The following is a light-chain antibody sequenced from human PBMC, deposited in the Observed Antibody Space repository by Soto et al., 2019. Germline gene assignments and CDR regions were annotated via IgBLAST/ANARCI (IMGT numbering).Light chain of an antibody. CDR3: QSYDSSRSGSGV. V-gene: IGLV1-40*01. CDR2: GNS. Sequence: QSVLTPPPSVSGAPGQRVTISCTGSSSNIGAGYDVHWYQQLPGTAPKLLIYGNSNRPSGVPDRFSGSKSGTSASLAITGLQAEDEADYDCQSYDSSRSGSGVFGGGTKLTVL. CDR1: SSNIGAGYD. J-gene: IGLJ2*01.